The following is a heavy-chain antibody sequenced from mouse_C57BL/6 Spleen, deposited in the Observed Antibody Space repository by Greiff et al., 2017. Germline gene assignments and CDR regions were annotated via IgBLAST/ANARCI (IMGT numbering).Heavy chain of an antibody. D-gene: IGHD1-1*01. J-gene: IGHJ2*01. CDR2: IYPGSGST. Sequence: VQLQQPGAELVKPGASVKMSCKASGYTFTSYWITWVKQRPGQGLEWIGDIYPGSGSTNYNEKFKSKATLTVDTSSSTAYMQLSSLTSEDSAVYYCARAYGSSPYFDYWGQGTTLTVSS. CDR1: GYTFTSYW. V-gene: IGHV1-55*01. CDR3: ARAYGSSPYFDY.